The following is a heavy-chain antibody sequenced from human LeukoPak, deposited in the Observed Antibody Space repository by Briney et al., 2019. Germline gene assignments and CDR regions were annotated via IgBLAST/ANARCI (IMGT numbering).Heavy chain of an antibody. CDR3: ARLHSGFSYGFWYFDL. J-gene: IGHJ2*01. CDR2: IYSSGST. Sequence: SETLSLTCTVSGGSISSSSDYWGWIRQPPGKGLEWIGSIYSSGSTYYNPSLKSRVTISVDTSNNQFSLKLSSVTAADTAIYYCARLHSGFSYGFWYFDLWGRGTLVTVSS. D-gene: IGHD5-18*01. V-gene: IGHV4-39*07. CDR1: GGSISSSSDY.